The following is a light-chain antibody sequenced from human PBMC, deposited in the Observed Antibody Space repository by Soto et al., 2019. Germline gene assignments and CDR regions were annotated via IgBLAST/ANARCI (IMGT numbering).Light chain of an antibody. CDR1: QRVSSNY. Sequence: EIVLTQSPGTLSLSPGERATLSCRASQRVSSNYLAWYQQKPGQAPRLLIYGASSRATGIPDRFSGSGSGTDFTLTISGLEPEDFAVYYCQQCGSSLWTFGQGTKVEIK. V-gene: IGKV3-20*01. J-gene: IGKJ1*01. CDR3: QQCGSSLWT. CDR2: GAS.